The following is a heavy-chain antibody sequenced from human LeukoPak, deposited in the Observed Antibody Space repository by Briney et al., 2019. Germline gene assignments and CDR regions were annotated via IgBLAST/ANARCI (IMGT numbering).Heavy chain of an antibody. CDR3: ARDLTVYYYDSSGLEH. V-gene: IGHV3-7*04. J-gene: IGHJ1*01. D-gene: IGHD3-22*01. CDR1: GFTFSSYW. Sequence: GGSLRLSCAASGFTFSSYWMSWVRQAPGKGLEWVANIKQDGSEKYYVDSVKGRFTISRDNAKNSLCLQMNSLRAEDTAVYYCARDLTVYYYDSSGLEHWGQGTLVTVSS. CDR2: IKQDGSEK.